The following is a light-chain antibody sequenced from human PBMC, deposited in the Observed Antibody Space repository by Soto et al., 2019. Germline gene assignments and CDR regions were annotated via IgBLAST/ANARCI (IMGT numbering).Light chain of an antibody. Sequence: SYELTQPPSVSVSPGQTASITCSGDKLGDKYVCWYQQKPGQSPVLVIYHETKRPSGIPERFSGSNSGNTATLTISGTQAMDEADYYCQAWDSSAAVFGGGTKLTVL. V-gene: IGLV3-1*01. CDR1: KLGDKY. CDR3: QAWDSSAAV. J-gene: IGLJ2*01. CDR2: HET.